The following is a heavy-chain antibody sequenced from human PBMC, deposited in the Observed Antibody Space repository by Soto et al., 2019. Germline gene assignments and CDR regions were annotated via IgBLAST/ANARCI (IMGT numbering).Heavy chain of an antibody. V-gene: IGHV6-1*01. Sequence: SQTLSLTCAISGDSVSSNSAAWTWIRRSPSRGLEFLGRTYYRSKWYNDYAISVKSRISINSDTSKNQFSLQLNSVTPEDTAMYYCTREVEHQLAYNWFDPWGQGTLVTV. CDR2: TYYRSKWYN. CDR3: TREVEHQLAYNWFDP. D-gene: IGHD1-1*01. CDR1: GDSVSSNSAA. J-gene: IGHJ5*02.